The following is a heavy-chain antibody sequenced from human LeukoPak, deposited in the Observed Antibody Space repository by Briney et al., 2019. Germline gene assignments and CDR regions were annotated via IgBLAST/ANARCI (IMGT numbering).Heavy chain of an antibody. CDR2: IYPGDSDT. V-gene: IGHV5-51*01. CDR1: GYSFTSYW. D-gene: IGHD1-26*01. Sequence: GESLKISCKGSGYSFTSYWIGWVRQMPGKGLGWMGIIYPGDSDTRYSPSFEGQVTISADRSITTAYLQWSSLRASDTAMYYCARPTGYGGYVRYFEFWGQGTPVTVS. CDR3: ARPTGYGGYVRYFEF. J-gene: IGHJ4*02.